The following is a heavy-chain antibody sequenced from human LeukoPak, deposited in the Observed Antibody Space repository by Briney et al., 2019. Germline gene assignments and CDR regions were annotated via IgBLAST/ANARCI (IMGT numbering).Heavy chain of an antibody. D-gene: IGHD6-19*01. J-gene: IGHJ3*02. V-gene: IGHV1-8*03. CDR1: GYTFTSYD. CDR2: MNPNSGNT. CDR3: ARGTSGWYGRDDAFDI. Sequence: ASVKVSCKASGYTFTSYDINWVRQATGQGLEWMGWMNPNSGNTGYAQKFQGRVTITRNTSISTAYMELSSLRSEDTAVYYCARGTSGWYGRDDAFDIWGQGTMVTVSS.